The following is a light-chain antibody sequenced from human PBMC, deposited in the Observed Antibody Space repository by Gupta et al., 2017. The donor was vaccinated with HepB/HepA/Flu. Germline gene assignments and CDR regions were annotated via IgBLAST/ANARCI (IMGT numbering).Light chain of an antibody. V-gene: IGKV3-20*01. CDR2: GAS. J-gene: IGKJ4*01. Sequence: EIVLTQSPGTLSLSPGERATLSCRASQSVSSSYLGWYQQKPGQAPRLLIYGASSRATGIPDRFTGSGSGTDFTLTISRLEPEDFAVYYCQQYGSSTLTFGGETKVEIK. CDR3: QQYGSSTLT. CDR1: QSVSSSY.